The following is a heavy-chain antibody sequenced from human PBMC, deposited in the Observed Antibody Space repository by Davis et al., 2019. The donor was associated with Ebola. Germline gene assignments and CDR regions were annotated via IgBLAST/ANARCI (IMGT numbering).Heavy chain of an antibody. CDR2: IYYSGST. J-gene: IGHJ6*02. CDR3: ARAPYCSSTSCASGAYYGMDV. V-gene: IGHV4-30-4*01. Sequence: PSETLSLTCTVSGGSISSGDYYWSWIRQPPGKGLEWIGYIYYSGSTYYNPSLKSRVTISVDTSKNQFSLKLSSVTAADTAVYYCARAPYCSSTSCASGAYYGMDVWGQGTTVTVSS. CDR1: GGSISSGDYY. D-gene: IGHD2-2*01.